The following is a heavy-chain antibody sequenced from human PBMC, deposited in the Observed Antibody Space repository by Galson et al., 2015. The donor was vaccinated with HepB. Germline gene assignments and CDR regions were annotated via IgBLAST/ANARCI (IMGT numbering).Heavy chain of an antibody. D-gene: IGHD6-13*01. J-gene: IGHJ4*02. CDR1: GGSISSSSYN. CDR2: IYYSGST. CDR3: ARVAAAGTSFDY. V-gene: IGHV4-39*07. Sequence: SETLSLTCTVSGGSISSSSYNWGWIRQPPGKGLEWIGSIYYSGSTYYNPSLKSRVTISVDTSKNQFSLKLSSVTAADTAVYYCARVAAAGTSFDYWGQGTLVTVSS.